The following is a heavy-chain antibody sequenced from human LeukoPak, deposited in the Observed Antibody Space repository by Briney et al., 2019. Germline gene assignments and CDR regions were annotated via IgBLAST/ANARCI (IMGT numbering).Heavy chain of an antibody. V-gene: IGHV3-23*01. D-gene: IGHD3-3*01. Sequence: SGGSLRLSCAASGFTFSSYAMSWVRQAPGKGLEWVSAISGSGGSTYYADSVKGRFTISRDNSKNTLYLQMNSLRAEDTAVYYCAEGGGGSGYSSPTDYWGQGTLVTVSS. CDR2: ISGSGGST. CDR1: GFTFSSYA. J-gene: IGHJ4*02. CDR3: AEGGGGSGYSSPTDY.